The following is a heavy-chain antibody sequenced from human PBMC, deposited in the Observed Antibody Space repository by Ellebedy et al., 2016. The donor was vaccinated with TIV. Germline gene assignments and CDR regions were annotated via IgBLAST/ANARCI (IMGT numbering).Heavy chain of an antibody. D-gene: IGHD5-12*01. J-gene: IGHJ4*02. V-gene: IGHV1-46*01. Sequence: AASVKVSCKASGYTFSSHYMHWVRQAPGQGLEWMGITDPSGGSTNYAQKFQGRVTMTRDTSTSTVYMELSSLRSEDTAVYYCARRSSAYALDYWGQGTLVTVSS. CDR1: GYTFSSHY. CDR2: TDPSGGST. CDR3: ARRSSAYALDY.